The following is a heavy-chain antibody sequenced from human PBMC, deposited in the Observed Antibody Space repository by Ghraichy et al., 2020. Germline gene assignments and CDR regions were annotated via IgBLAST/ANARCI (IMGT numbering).Heavy chain of an antibody. J-gene: IGHJ6*02. CDR3: ASFVVVPAAFCMDV. V-gene: IGHV1-24*01. D-gene: IGHD2-2*01. CDR1: GYTLTELS. CDR2: FDPEDGET. Sequence: ASVKVSCKVSGYTLTELSMHWVRQAPGKGLEWMGGFDPEDGETIYAQKFQGRVTMTEDTSTDTAYMELSSLRSEDTAVYYCASFVVVPAAFCMDVWGQGTTVTVSS.